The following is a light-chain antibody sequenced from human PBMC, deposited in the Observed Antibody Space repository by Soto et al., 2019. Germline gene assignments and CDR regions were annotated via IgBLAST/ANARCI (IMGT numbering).Light chain of an antibody. Sequence: EIVLTQSPGTLSLSPGERATLSCRASQSVSSSYLAWYQQKPGQAPRLLIFGASSRATAIPDRFSGSGSRTDFILTISRLEAEDFAVYYCQQYGSSPPYTFGQGTKLEIK. J-gene: IGKJ2*01. CDR2: GAS. CDR3: QQYGSSPPYT. CDR1: QSVSSSY. V-gene: IGKV3-20*01.